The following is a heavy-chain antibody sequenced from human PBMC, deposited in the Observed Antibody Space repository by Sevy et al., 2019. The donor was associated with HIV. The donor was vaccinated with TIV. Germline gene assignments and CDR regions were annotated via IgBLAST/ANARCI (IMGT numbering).Heavy chain of an antibody. D-gene: IGHD2-2*01. CDR1: GFTFSSFA. J-gene: IGHJ6*02. Sequence: GGALRLSCAASGFTFSSFAMNWVRQAPGKGLEWVSGISSDGGSTYYADSVKGRFTISRDNSKNTLYVQMNSLRVEDRAGYYCVTLKYCSSTSCRSLGMDIWGQGTTVTVSS. CDR2: ISSDGGST. CDR3: VTLKYCSSTSCRSLGMDI. V-gene: IGHV3-23*01.